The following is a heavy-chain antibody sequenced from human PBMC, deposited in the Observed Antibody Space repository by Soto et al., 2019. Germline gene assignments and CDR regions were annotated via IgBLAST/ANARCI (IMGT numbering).Heavy chain of an antibody. V-gene: IGHV3-33*01. CDR2: IWYDGSNK. CDR1: GFTFSSYG. D-gene: IGHD3-3*01. J-gene: IGHJ4*02. Sequence: PGGSLRLSCAASGFTFSSYGMHWVRQAPGKGLEWVAVIWYDGSNKYYADSVKGRFTISRDNSKNTLYLQMNSLRAEDTAVYYCARDPRPLGGSGYYPIWGQGTLVTVSS. CDR3: ARDPRPLGGSGYYPI.